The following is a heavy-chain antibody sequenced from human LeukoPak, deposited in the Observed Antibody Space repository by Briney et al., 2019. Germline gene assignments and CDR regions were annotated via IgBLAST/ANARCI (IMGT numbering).Heavy chain of an antibody. CDR2: ISAYNGNT. D-gene: IGHD6-6*01. V-gene: IGHV1-18*01. CDR3: ARDVDVAAPLGY. Sequence: GASVKVSCKASGYTFTSYGISWVRQAPGQGLEWMGWISAYNGNTNYAQKLQGRVTMTTDTSTSTAHMELRSLRSDDTAVYYCARDVDVAAPLGYWGQGTLVTVSS. J-gene: IGHJ4*02. CDR1: GYTFTSYG.